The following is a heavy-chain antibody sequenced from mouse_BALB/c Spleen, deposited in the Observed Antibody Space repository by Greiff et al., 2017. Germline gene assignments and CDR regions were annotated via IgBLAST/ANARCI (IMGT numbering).Heavy chain of an antibody. D-gene: IGHD2-3*01. CDR3: TRDDGYTAWYFDV. Sequence: EVNVVESGGGLVKPGGSLKLSCAASGFTFSSYTMSWVRQTPEKRLEWVATISSGGSYTYYPDSVKGRFTISRDNAKNTLYLQMSSLKSEDTAMYYCTRDDGYTAWYFDVWGAGTTVTVSS. CDR2: ISSGGSYT. CDR1: GFTFSSYT. J-gene: IGHJ1*01. V-gene: IGHV5-6-4*01.